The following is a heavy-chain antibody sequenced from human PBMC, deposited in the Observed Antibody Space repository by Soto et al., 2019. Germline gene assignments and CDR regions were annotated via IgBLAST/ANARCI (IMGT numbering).Heavy chain of an antibody. D-gene: IGHD4-4*01. CDR3: ARARPVTTDYYYMDV. J-gene: IGHJ6*03. CDR1: GDSISSGSYY. Sequence: QVQLQESGPGLVKPSQTLSLACTVSGDSISSGSYYWGWIRQHPGKGLEWIGYIYYSGSTYYNPSLKSRVTISVDTSKNQFSLKLGSVTAADTAVYYCARARPVTTDYYYMDVWGKGTTVTVSS. V-gene: IGHV4-31*03. CDR2: IYYSGST.